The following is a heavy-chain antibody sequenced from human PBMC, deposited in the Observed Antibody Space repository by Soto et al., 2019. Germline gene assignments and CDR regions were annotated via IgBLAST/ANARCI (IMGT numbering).Heavy chain of an antibody. CDR1: GGALTSYP. CDR3: ATYPRPYKWTDI. CDR2: IDPIVDTS. D-gene: IGHD1-20*01. Sequence: QVRLEQSGAEVKKPGSSVRVSCQASGGALTSYPIHWVRQAPGQGLEWMGVIDPIVDTSNLAENFKTRLTLTTDTSTKTVYMDLTSLRSDDTAIYFCATYPRPYKWTDIWGRGTQLTVSS. V-gene: IGHV1-69*06. J-gene: IGHJ4*02.